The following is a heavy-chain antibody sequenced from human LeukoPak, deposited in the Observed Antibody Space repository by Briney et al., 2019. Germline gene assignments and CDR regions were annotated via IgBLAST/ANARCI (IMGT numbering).Heavy chain of an antibody. CDR3: ARDMDYYDHYFDY. D-gene: IGHD3-22*01. V-gene: IGHV3-11*04. CDR1: GFTFSDYY. CDR2: ISSSGSTI. J-gene: IGHJ4*02. Sequence: PGGSLRLSCAASGFTFSDYYMSWIRQAPGKGLEWVSYISSSGSTIYYADSVKGRFTISRDNAKNSLYLQMNSLRAEDTAVYYCARDMDYYDHYFDYWGQGTLVTVSS.